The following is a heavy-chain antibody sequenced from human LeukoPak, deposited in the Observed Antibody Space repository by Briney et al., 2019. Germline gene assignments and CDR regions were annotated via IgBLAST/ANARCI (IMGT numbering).Heavy chain of an antibody. D-gene: IGHD5-12*01. CDR2: ISAYNGNT. J-gene: IGHJ4*02. CDR1: GYTFTSYG. Sequence: ASVKVSCKASGYTFTSYGISWVRQAPGQGLEWMGWISAYNGNTNYAQKLQGRVTMTTDTSTSTAYMELRSLRSDDTAVYYRRIYSGYDSSFDYWGQGTLVTVSS. CDR3: RIYSGYDSSFDY. V-gene: IGHV1-18*01.